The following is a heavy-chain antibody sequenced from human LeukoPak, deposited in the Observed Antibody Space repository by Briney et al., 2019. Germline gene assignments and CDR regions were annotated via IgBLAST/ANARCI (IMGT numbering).Heavy chain of an antibody. CDR2: INHSGST. V-gene: IGHV4-34*01. D-gene: IGHD2-21*02. J-gene: IGHJ4*02. CDR3: ARGPPYCGGDCYSLIYFDY. CDR1: GGSFSGYY. Sequence: PSETLSLTCAVYGGSFSGYYWSWIRQPPGKGLEWIGEINHSGSTNYNPSLKSRVTISVDTSKNQFSLKLSPVTAADTAVYYCARGPPYCGGDCYSLIYFDYWGQGTLVTVSS.